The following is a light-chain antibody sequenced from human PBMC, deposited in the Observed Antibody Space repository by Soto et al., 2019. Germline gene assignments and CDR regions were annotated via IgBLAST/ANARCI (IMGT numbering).Light chain of an antibody. Sequence: EIVLTQSPGTLSLSTGERATLSCRASQTVSSTYLAWYQQTPGQAPRLLIYGASSRATGIPDRFSGSGSGTDFTLTISRLEPEDFAVYYCQQYDNSPWTFGQGTKVDIK. V-gene: IGKV3-20*01. CDR1: QTVSSTY. J-gene: IGKJ1*01. CDR2: GAS. CDR3: QQYDNSPWT.